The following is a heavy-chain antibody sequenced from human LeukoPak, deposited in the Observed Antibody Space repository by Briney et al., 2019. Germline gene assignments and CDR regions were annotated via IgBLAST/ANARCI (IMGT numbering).Heavy chain of an antibody. CDR1: GFTFSDYY. J-gene: IGHJ6*02. CDR2: ISSSGSTI. D-gene: IGHD1-26*01. CDR3: ARDFVGSSYYYYYGMDV. Sequence: PGGSLRLSCAASGFTFSDYYMSWIRQAPGKGLEWVSYISSSGSTIYYADSVKGRFTISRDNAKNSLYLQMNSLRAEDTAVYYGARDFVGSSYYYYYGMDVWGQGTTVTVSS. V-gene: IGHV3-11*01.